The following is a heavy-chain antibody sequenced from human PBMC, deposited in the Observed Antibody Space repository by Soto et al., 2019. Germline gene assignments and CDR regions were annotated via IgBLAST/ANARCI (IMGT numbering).Heavy chain of an antibody. J-gene: IGHJ6*03. CDR3: ARGSSYYYYYMDV. V-gene: IGHV4-59*01. Sequence: SETLSLTCTVSGGSISSYYWSWIRQPQGKGLEWIGLIYYTGRTNYNPPLKSRVTISVDTSKNQFSLKLSSVTAADTAVYYCARGSSYYYYYMDVWGKGTTVTVSS. CDR2: IYYTGRT. CDR1: GGSISSYY.